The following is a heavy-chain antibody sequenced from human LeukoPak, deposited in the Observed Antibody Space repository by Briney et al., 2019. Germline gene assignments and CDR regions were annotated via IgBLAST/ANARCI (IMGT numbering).Heavy chain of an antibody. V-gene: IGHV4-59*01. D-gene: IGHD3-22*01. CDR1: GGSISSYY. J-gene: IGHJ4*02. CDR2: IYYSGST. CDR3: ARWAYDSSGYSFDY. Sequence: SETLPLTCTVSGGSISSYYWSWIRQPPGKRLEWIGYIYYSGSTNYNPSLKSRVTISVDTSKNQFSLKLSSVTAADTAVYYCARWAYDSSGYSFDYWGQGTLVTVSS.